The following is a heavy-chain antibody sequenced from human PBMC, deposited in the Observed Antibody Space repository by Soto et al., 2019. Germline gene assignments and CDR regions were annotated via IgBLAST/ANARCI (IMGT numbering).Heavy chain of an antibody. CDR1: GYTFTDFY. V-gene: IGHV1-2*02. CDR3: ATLGAGALDN. Sequence: ASVKVSCKASGYTFTDFYIHWVRQAPGQGLEGMGWINPNSGATNYAQKFQGRVTMTRVTSIRTAYMELSRLRTDDTAVYYCATLGAGALDNWGQGSQVTVSS. J-gene: IGHJ4*02. CDR2: INPNSGAT. D-gene: IGHD3-16*01.